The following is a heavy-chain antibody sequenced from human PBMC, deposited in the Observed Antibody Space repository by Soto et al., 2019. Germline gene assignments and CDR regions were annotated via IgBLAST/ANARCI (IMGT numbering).Heavy chain of an antibody. CDR2: ISSNGGTT. J-gene: IGHJ4*02. CDR1: GFTFSSYD. Sequence: EVQLAESGGGMVQPGGSLRLSCVASGFTFSSYDMHWVRQAPGKGLEYVSSISSNGGTTYYGNSVKGRFTISRDNSKXTLXXXXXXXRXEDMAVYYCVRRVSGNYDYWGQGTLVTVSS. V-gene: IGHV3-64*01. D-gene: IGHD1-7*01. CDR3: VRRVSGNYDY.